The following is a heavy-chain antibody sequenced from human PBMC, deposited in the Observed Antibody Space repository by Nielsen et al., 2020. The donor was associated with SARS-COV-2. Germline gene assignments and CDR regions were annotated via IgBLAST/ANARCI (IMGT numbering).Heavy chain of an antibody. D-gene: IGHD6-13*01. CDR2: ISSSGSTI. Sequence: GESLKISCAASGFTFSSYAMNWVRQAPGKGLEWVSYISSSGSTIYYADSVKGRFTISRDNAKNSLYLQMNSLRAEDTAVYYCAKEASAAALYYYYGMDVWGQGTTVTVSS. CDR1: GFTFSSYA. J-gene: IGHJ6*02. V-gene: IGHV3-48*04. CDR3: AKEASAAALYYYYGMDV.